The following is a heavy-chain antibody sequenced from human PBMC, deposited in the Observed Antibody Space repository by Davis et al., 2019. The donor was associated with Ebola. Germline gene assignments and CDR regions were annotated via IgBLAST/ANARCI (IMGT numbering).Heavy chain of an antibody. Sequence: SETLSLTCTVSGGSISSGSYYWSWIRQPAGKGLEWIGHIYTSGRTNYNPSLKSRVTISVDTSKNQFSLKLSSVTAADTAVYYCARRPPGYDSSGYYWGGFDYWGQGTLVTVSS. D-gene: IGHD3-22*01. CDR3: ARRPPGYDSSGYYWGGFDY. V-gene: IGHV4-61*09. CDR2: IYTSGRT. CDR1: GGSISSGSYY. J-gene: IGHJ4*02.